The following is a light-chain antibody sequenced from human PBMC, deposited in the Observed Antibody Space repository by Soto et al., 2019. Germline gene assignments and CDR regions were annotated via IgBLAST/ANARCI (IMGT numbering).Light chain of an antibody. CDR2: AAS. CDR3: QQSFSKFLYT. CDR1: QSISSY. J-gene: IGKJ2*01. V-gene: IGKV1-39*01. Sequence: DIQMTQSPSSLSASVGDRVTITCRASQSISSYLNWYQQKPGKAPKLLIYAASSLQSGVPSRFSGSGSGTDFTLTISSLQPEDFATYYCQQSFSKFLYTFXQGTK.